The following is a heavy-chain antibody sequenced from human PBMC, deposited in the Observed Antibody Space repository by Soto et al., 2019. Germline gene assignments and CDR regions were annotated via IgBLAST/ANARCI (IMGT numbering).Heavy chain of an antibody. Sequence: TSETLSLTCAVYGGSFSGYYWSWIRQPPGKGLEWIGEINHSGSTNYNPSLKSRVTISVDTSKNQFSLKLSSVTAADTAVYYCAREPFPADFVITPEKNYGMDVWGQGTTVTVSS. CDR2: INHSGST. D-gene: IGHD1-20*01. CDR1: GGSFSGYY. CDR3: AREPFPADFVITPEKNYGMDV. V-gene: IGHV4-34*01. J-gene: IGHJ6*02.